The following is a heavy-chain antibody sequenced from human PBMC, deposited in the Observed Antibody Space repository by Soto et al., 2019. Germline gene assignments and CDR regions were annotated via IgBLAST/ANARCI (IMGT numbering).Heavy chain of an antibody. CDR2: IYYSGST. CDR1: GCSISSGDYY. D-gene: IGHD2-2*02. J-gene: IGHJ5*02. V-gene: IGHV4-30-4*01. Sequence: SETLSLTCTVSGCSISSGDYYWSWIRQPPGKGLEWIGYIYYSGSTYYNPSLKSRVTISVDTSKNQFSLKLSSVTAADPAVYYCATYNCISTSCYNNWFDPWGQGTLVTVSS. CDR3: ATYNCISTSCYNNWFDP.